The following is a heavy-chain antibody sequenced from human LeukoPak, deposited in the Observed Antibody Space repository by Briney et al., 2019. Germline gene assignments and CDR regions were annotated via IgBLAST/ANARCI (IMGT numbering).Heavy chain of an antibody. CDR2: IYYSGST. V-gene: IGHV4-39*01. Sequence: PSETLSLTCTVSGGSISSSSYYWGWIRQPPGKGLEWIGSIYYSGSTYYNPSLKSRVTISVDTSKNQFSLKLSSVTAADTPVYYCARLRMSCYYYFFDYWGQGTLVTVSS. CDR1: GGSISSSSYY. CDR3: ARLRMSCYYYFFDY. D-gene: IGHD3-22*01. J-gene: IGHJ4*02.